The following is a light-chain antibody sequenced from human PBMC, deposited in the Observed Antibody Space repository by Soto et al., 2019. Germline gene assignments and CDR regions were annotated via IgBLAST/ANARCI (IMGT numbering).Light chain of an antibody. V-gene: IGKV3-15*01. CDR1: ESVRSK. Sequence: EIVMTQSPASLSVSPGEVGTLSCRASESVRSKVAWYQQKPGQAPRLLIYGSSTRATGIPDRFRGSGSGTEYTPTISSLQSEDFAVYYCQQYNSWPPINFGQGTRLEIK. CDR3: QQYNSWPPIN. J-gene: IGKJ5*01. CDR2: GSS.